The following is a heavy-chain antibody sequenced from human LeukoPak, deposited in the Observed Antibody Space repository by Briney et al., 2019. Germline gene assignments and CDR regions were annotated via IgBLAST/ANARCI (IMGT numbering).Heavy chain of an antibody. CDR3: ARMIVLRFSERGAFDF. J-gene: IGHJ3*01. V-gene: IGHV1-69*05. CDR1: GYTFTGYY. CDR2: IIPIFGTA. Sequence: SVKVSCKASGYTFTGYYMHWVRQAPGQGLEWMGGIIPIFGTANYAQKFQGRVTITTDESTSTAYMELSSLSSEDTAVYYCARMIVLRFSERGAFDFWGQGTMVTVSS. D-gene: IGHD3-3*01.